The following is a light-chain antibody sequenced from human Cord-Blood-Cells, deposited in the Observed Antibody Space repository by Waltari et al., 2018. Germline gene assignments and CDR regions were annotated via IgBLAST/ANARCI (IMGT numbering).Light chain of an antibody. CDR2: DVS. V-gene: IGLV2-14*01. J-gene: IGLJ1*01. CDR1: SSAVGGYNY. Sequence: QSALTQPASVSGSPGQSTTISCTGTSSAVGGYNYVSWYQQHPGKAPTLMISDVSNRPSGVSNRFSGSKSGNTASLTISGLQAEDEADYYCSSYTSSSTLVFGTGTKVTVL. CDR3: SSYTSSSTLV.